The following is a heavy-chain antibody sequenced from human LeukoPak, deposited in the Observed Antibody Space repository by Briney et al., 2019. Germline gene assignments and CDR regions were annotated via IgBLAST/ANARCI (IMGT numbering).Heavy chain of an antibody. CDR1: GPTFSSYW. J-gene: IGHJ4*02. V-gene: IGHV3-7*01. D-gene: IGHD2-2*01. Sequence: PGGHLRPPCAAPGPTFSSYWMSWLRQDQGKGPNSVANINKLENEKNYVDSVNGRFTISRTNVDDSLFLEMNSLRVEDTAVYYCGRDRVVPAATFYWGQGALVTVSS. CDR2: INKLENEK. CDR3: GRDRVVPAATFY.